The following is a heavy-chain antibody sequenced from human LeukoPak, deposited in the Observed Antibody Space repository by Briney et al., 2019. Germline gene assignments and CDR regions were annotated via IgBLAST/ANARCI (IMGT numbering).Heavy chain of an antibody. CDR1: GGSFSGYY. Sequence: PSETLSLTCAVYGGSFSGYYWRGLRQPPGKGGEGIGEINHSGSNNYNPSLKRRVNISVDKSKEQFSLKVSYVAAADTAVYYCARGSLLYYYYSSGYSDYWGQGTLVTVSS. CDR3: ARGSLLYYYYSSGYSDY. CDR2: INHSGSN. D-gene: IGHD3-22*01. J-gene: IGHJ4*02. V-gene: IGHV4-34*01.